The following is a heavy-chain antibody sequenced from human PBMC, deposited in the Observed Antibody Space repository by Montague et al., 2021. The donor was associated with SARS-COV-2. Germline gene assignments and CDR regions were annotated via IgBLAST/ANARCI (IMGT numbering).Heavy chain of an antibody. CDR3: ARSRANVPSRPGFDY. J-gene: IGHJ4*02. CDR2: MYYTGHT. CDR1: GASVASGNFY. V-gene: IGHV4-61*01. Sequence: SETLSLTCTVSGASVASGNFYWSWIRQPPGKGLEWIGYMYYTGHTNYNRSLESRVTMPVDPSKNQFSLTLTSVTAADTAVYYCARSRANVPSRPGFDYWGQGALVTVSS. D-gene: IGHD6-6*01.